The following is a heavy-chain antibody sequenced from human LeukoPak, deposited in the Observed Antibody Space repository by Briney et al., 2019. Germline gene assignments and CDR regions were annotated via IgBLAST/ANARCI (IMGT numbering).Heavy chain of an antibody. CDR1: GGSISSGGYY. Sequence: SETLSLTCTVSGGSISSGGYYWSWIRQHPGKGLEWIGYIYYSGSTYYNPSLKSRVTISVDTSKHQFSLKLSSVTAADTAVYYCARSGRYYGSGSYPYYYYYGMDVWGKGTTVTVSS. V-gene: IGHV4-31*03. CDR3: ARSGRYYGSGSYPYYYYYGMDV. J-gene: IGHJ6*04. CDR2: IYYSGST. D-gene: IGHD3-10*01.